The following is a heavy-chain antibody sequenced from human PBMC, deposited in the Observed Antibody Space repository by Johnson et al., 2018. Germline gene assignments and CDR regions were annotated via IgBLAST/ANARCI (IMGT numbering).Heavy chain of an antibody. CDR2: INAAGTTT. J-gene: IGHJ3*01. CDR3: SKDRGLRWNVATAFDV. V-gene: IGHV3-23*04. CDR1: GFIFIINY. Sequence: VQLVQSGGGLVQPGGFMRLSCRASGFIFIINYMRRVCRVSGKGLEWVSRINAAGTTTAYADSVKGRFTISRDNAKNTLYLQMSSLRAEDTAVDYCSKDRGLRWNVATAFDVWGQGTVVTVSS. D-gene: IGHD4-23*01.